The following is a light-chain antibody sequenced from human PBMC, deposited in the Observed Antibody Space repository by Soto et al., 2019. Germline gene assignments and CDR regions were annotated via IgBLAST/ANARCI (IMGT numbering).Light chain of an antibody. CDR3: QQYNNWPPRYT. CDR2: GAS. V-gene: IGKV3-15*01. CDR1: QSVNST. J-gene: IGKJ2*01. Sequence: EIVMTQAPATLSVSPGEAATLYCRASQSVNSTLAWSQQKPGQAPRLLLYGASPRATGIPARFSGSGSGTEFTLTISSLQSEDFAVYYCQQYNNWPPRYTFGQGTKLEIK.